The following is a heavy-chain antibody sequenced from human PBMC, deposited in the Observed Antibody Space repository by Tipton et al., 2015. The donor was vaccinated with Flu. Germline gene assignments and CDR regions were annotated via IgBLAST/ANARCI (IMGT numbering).Heavy chain of an antibody. CDR1: GGTFSSYA. CDR3: ARGYYFSGWLESPLDY. D-gene: IGHD3/OR15-3a*01. Sequence: QLVQSGAEVKKPGSSVKVSCKASGGTFSSYAISWVRQAPGQGLEWMGRIIPILGIANYAQKFQGRVTITADKSTSTAYMELSSLRSGDTAVYYCARGYYFSGWLESPLDYWGQGTLVTVSS. J-gene: IGHJ4*02. V-gene: IGHV1-69*09. CDR2: IIPILGIA.